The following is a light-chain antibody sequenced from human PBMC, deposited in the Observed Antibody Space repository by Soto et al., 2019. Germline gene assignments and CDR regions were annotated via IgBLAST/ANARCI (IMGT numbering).Light chain of an antibody. V-gene: IGKV1-33*01. CDR2: VAS. J-gene: IGKJ3*01. Sequence: DIQMTQSPSSLSASVGDRVTITCQASDDISNYLNWYQQKPGKAPKVLIYVASHLESGVPSRFSGGGSGTEFTFTISSLQAEDIATYYCQQYANLPLTFGPGTKVDIK. CDR3: QQYANLPLT. CDR1: DDISNY.